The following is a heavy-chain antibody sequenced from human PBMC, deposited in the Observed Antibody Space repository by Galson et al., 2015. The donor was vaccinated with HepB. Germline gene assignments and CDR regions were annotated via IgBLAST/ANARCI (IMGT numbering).Heavy chain of an antibody. CDR3: ARHPALDY. J-gene: IGHJ4*02. CDR1: GGSISSSAYY. V-gene: IGHV4-39*01. CDR2: INYSGHT. Sequence: ETLSLTCIVSGGSISSSAYYWGWIRQPPGKGLEWIGSINYSGHTYYNPSLKSRVTIFVDTSKNQFSLRLSSVTASDTAVYYCARHPALDYWGQGTLVTVSS.